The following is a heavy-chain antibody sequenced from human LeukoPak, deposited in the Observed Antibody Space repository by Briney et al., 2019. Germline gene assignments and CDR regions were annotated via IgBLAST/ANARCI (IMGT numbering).Heavy chain of an antibody. CDR2: SIPIFGTA. V-gene: IGHV1-69*01. Sequence: SSVKVSCKASGGTFSSYAISWVRQAPGQGLEWMGGSIPIFGTANYAQKFQGRVTITADESTSTAYMELSSLRSEDTAVYYCARGTTTVTLYFDYWGQGTLVTVSS. J-gene: IGHJ4*02. D-gene: IGHD4-11*01. CDR3: ARGTTTVTLYFDY. CDR1: GGTFSSYA.